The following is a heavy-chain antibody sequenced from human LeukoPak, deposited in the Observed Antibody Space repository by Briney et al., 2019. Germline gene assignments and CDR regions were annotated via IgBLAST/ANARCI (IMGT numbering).Heavy chain of an antibody. CDR2: ISSGSPI. D-gene: IGHD5-12*01. V-gene: IGHV3-48*02. Sequence: GGSLRLSCAASGFTFSAYSMNWVRQAPGKGLEWVSYISSGSPIYYADSVKGRFTISRDNAKNSLYLQMNSLRDEDTAVYFCARDHIVATPFDYWGQGTLVTVSS. CDR1: GFTFSAYS. CDR3: ARDHIVATPFDY. J-gene: IGHJ4*02.